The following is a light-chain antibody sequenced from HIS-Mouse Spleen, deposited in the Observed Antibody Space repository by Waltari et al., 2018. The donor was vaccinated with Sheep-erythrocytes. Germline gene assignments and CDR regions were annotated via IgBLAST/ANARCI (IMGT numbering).Light chain of an antibody. V-gene: IGLV2-11*01. CDR3: CSYGYVV. CDR1: SSDVGGYNY. J-gene: IGLJ2*01. Sequence: QSALTQPRSVSVSPGQSVTISCTGTSSDVGGYNYVSWYQQPPDKAPKLMIYDVSKRPSGVPDRFSGSKSGNTASLTISGLQAEDEADYYCCSYGYVVFGGGTKLTVL. CDR2: DVS.